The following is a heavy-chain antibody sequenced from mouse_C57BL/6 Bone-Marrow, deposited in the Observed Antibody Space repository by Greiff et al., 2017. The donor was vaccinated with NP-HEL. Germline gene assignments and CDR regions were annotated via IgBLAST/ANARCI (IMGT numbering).Heavy chain of an antibody. CDR2: ISGGGGNT. Sequence: EVMLVESGGGLVKPGGSLKLSCAASGFTFSSYTMSWVRQTPEKRLEWVATISGGGGNTYYPDSVKGRFTISRDNAKNTLYLQMSSLRSEDTALYYCARHERWLLDMDYWGQGTSVTVSS. CDR3: ARHERWLLDMDY. V-gene: IGHV5-9*01. D-gene: IGHD2-3*01. J-gene: IGHJ4*01. CDR1: GFTFSSYT.